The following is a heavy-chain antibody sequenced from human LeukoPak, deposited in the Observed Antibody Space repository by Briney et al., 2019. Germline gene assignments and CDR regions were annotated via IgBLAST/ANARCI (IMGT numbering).Heavy chain of an antibody. Sequence: PSETLSLTCTVSGGSISSSSYYWGWIRQPPGKGLEWIGSIYYSGSTYYNPALKSRVTISVDTSKNQFSLKLSSVTAADTAVYYCARNFYGYYNWFDPWGQGTLVTVSS. V-gene: IGHV4-39*07. CDR3: ARNFYGYYNWFDP. J-gene: IGHJ5*02. D-gene: IGHD2/OR15-2a*01. CDR2: IYYSGST. CDR1: GGSISSSSYY.